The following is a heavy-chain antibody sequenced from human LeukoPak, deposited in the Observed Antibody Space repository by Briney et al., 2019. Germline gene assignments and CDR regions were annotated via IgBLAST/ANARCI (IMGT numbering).Heavy chain of an antibody. Sequence: PSETLSLTCTASGGSISSSRDYWGWIRQPPGKGLEWIGSIYYSGSTYYNPSLKSRVTISVDTSKNLFSLKLSSVTAADTAVYYCARHVEIAVAGPIDYWGQGTLVAVSS. CDR1: GGSISSSRDY. D-gene: IGHD6-19*01. V-gene: IGHV4-39*01. CDR2: IYYSGST. CDR3: ARHVEIAVAGPIDY. J-gene: IGHJ4*02.